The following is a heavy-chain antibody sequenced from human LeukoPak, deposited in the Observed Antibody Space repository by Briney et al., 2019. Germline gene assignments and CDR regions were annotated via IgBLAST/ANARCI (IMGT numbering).Heavy chain of an antibody. CDR1: GGTFSSYA. V-gene: IGHV1-69*13. J-gene: IGHJ5*02. CDR3: ARIGSHGSSGRGGP. D-gene: IGHD3-10*01. Sequence: ASVKVSCKASGGTFSSYAISWVRQAPGQGLEWMGGIIPIFGTANYAQKFQGRVTITADESTSTAYMELSSLRSEDTAVYYCARIGSHGSSGRGGPWGQETLVTVSS. CDR2: IIPIFGTA.